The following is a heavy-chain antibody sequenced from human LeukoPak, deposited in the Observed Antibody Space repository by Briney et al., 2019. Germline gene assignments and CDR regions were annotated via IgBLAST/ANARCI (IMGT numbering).Heavy chain of an antibody. Sequence: ASVKVSCKTSGYTFTGYYIHWVRQAPGQGLEWMGRINPNSGDTNYAQKFQGRVTMTRDTSISTAYMELSRLTSDDTAVYYCARDSSGSKDWFDPWGQGTLVTVPS. CDR2: INPNSGDT. D-gene: IGHD3-22*01. V-gene: IGHV1-2*02. J-gene: IGHJ5*02. CDR1: GYTFTGYY. CDR3: ARDSSGSKDWFDP.